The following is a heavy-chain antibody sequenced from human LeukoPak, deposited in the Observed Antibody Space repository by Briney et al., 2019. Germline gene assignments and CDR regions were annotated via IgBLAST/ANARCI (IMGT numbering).Heavy chain of an antibody. D-gene: IGHD2-21*02. J-gene: IGHJ6*03. V-gene: IGHV1-69*06. CDR3: VRSLVTGYYYYYYYMDV. CDR1: GDTFSSYA. Sequence: GASVKDSCKASGDTFSSYAISWVRQAPGQGLEWMGGIIPIFGTANYAQKFQGRVTITADKSTSTVYMELISLRSEDTAVYYCVRSLVTGYYYYYYYMDVWGKGTTVTVSS. CDR2: IIPIFGTA.